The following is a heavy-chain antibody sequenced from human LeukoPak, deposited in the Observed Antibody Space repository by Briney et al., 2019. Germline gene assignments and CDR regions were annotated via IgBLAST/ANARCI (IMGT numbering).Heavy chain of an antibody. CDR1: GYTFTSYD. V-gene: IGHV1-8*01. J-gene: IGHJ3*02. CDR3: ASLGSTTVTRNDAFDI. CDR2: MNPNSGNT. D-gene: IGHD4-17*01. Sequence: ASVKVSCKASGYTFTSYDINWVRQATGQGLEWMGWMNPNSGNTGYVQKFQGRVTMTRNTSISTAYMELSSLRSEDTAVYYCASLGSTTVTRNDAFDIWGQGTMVTVSS.